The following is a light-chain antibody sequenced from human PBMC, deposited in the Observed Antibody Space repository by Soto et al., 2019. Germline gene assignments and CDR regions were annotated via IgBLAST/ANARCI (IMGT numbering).Light chain of an antibody. CDR3: CSYAGSDSYVV. J-gene: IGLJ2*01. Sequence: QSVLTQPRSVSGSPGQSVTISCTGTNTDVGGYNYVSWYQQHPGKAPKLMIYDVSKRPSGVPDRFSGSKSGNTASLTFSGLQAEDEADYYCCSYAGSDSYVVFGGGTKVTVL. V-gene: IGLV2-11*01. CDR2: DVS. CDR1: NTDVGGYNY.